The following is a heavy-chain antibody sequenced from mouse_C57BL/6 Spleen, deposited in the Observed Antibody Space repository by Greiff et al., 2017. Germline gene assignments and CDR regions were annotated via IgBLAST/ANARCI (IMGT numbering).Heavy chain of an antibody. J-gene: IGHJ3*01. CDR1: GYTFTSYW. CDR2: INPSSGYT. CDR3: ARDDYDEGVGFAY. V-gene: IGHV1-7*01. D-gene: IGHD2-4*01. Sequence: QVQLQQSGAELAKPGASVKLSCKASGYTFTSYWMHWVKQRPGQGLEWIGYINPSSGYTKYNQKFKDKATLTADKSSSTAYMQLSSLTYEDSAVYYCARDDYDEGVGFAYWGQGTLVTVSA.